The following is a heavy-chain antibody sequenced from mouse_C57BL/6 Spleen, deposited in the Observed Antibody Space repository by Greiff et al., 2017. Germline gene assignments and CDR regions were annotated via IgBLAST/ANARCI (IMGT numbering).Heavy chain of an antibody. D-gene: IGHD1-1*01. V-gene: IGHV1-22*01. CDR3: ARSGLITTVVGPFAY. CDR1: GYTFTDYN. CDR2: INPNNGGT. J-gene: IGHJ3*01. Sequence: EVQVVESGPELVKPGASVKMSCKASGYTFTDYNMHWVKQSHGKSLEWIGYINPNNGGTSYNQKFKGKATLTVNKSSSTAYMELRSLTSEDSAVYYCARSGLITTVVGPFAYWGQGTLVTVSA.